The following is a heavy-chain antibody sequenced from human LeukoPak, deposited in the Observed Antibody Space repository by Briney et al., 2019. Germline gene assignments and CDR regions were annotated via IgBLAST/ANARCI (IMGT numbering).Heavy chain of an antibody. V-gene: IGHV3-7*03. CDR3: VRVQGNYDSSDYAYDF. CDR1: GFTFSNYW. D-gene: IGHD3-22*01. Sequence: GGSLRLSCGASGFTFSNYWMSWVRQAPGKGLEWVINISQDGSGKNYADSVEGRFTISRDNAKNSLYLQMNSLRAEDTAVYYCVRVQGNYDSSDYAYDFWGQGTLVTVSS. CDR2: ISQDGSGK. J-gene: IGHJ4*02.